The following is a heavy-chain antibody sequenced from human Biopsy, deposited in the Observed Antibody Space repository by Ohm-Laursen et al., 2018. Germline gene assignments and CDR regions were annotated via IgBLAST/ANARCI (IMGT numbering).Heavy chain of an antibody. Sequence: ASVKVSCKASGYTFTDYRLYWVRQAPGQGLDLMGWIDPNTGDTDYPQKFQGRVTMTSDTSIDTAYVELSSLTSGDTAVYYCALGEPFDYWGQGTLVTVSS. D-gene: IGHD3-16*01. V-gene: IGHV1-2*02. CDR2: IDPNTGDT. CDR3: ALGEPFDY. J-gene: IGHJ4*02. CDR1: GYTFTDYR.